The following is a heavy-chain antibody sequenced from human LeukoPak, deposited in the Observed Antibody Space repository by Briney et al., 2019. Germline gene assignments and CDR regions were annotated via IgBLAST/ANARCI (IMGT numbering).Heavy chain of an antibody. J-gene: IGHJ4*02. CDR2: IYTSGST. Sequence: PSETLSLTCTVSGGSISSYYWSWIRQPAGKGLEWIGRIYTSGSTNYNPSLKSRVTISVDTSKNQFSLKLSSVTAADTAVYYCARDMGFLEWLSYFDYWGQGTLVTVSS. V-gene: IGHV4-4*07. CDR3: ARDMGFLEWLSYFDY. D-gene: IGHD3-3*01. CDR1: GGSISSYY.